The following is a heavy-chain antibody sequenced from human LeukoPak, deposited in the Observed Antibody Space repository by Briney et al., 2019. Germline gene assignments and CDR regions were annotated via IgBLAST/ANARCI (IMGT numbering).Heavy chain of an antibody. D-gene: IGHD1-26*01. V-gene: IGHV3-20*04. J-gene: IGHJ4*02. CDR1: GLTFDDYG. Sequence: RPGGSLRLSCVASGLTFDDYGMSWVRQAPGKGLGWVSGINWNGGTTTYADSVKGRFTISRDNAKNSLYLQMNSLRVEDTAFYYCARNSGANVYTYSFQYWGRGTLVTVSS. CDR3: ARNSGANVYTYSFQY. CDR2: INWNGGTT.